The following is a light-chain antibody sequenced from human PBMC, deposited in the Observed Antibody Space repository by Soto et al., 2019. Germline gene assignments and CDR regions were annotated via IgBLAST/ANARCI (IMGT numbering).Light chain of an antibody. CDR2: EVN. CDR3: SSYAGSSNV. Sequence: QSALTQPPSASGSPGQSVAISCTGTSSDVGGYNYVSWYQQHPGNAPKLMIYEVNKRPAGVPDRCSGSKSGNTASLTVSGLQAEDEADYYCSSYAGSSNVFGTGTQLTVL. J-gene: IGLJ6*01. CDR1: SSDVGGYNY. V-gene: IGLV2-8*01.